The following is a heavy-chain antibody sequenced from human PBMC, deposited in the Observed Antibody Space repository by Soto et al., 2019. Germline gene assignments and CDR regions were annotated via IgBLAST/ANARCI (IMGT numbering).Heavy chain of an antibody. Sequence: QEQVVQSGPAMKEPGSSVKVSCRASGIMSSGYGFSWVRQAPGQGLEWVGMINPILDSTHYAQNLQGRVSLSVDKSRDTAYLEGTSLRREDTAIYFCATMKRARLDSWGRGTVVTVSS. CDR2: INPILDST. CDR3: ATMKRARLDS. CDR1: GIMSSGYG. V-gene: IGHV1-69*09. J-gene: IGHJ4*02. D-gene: IGHD6-25*01.